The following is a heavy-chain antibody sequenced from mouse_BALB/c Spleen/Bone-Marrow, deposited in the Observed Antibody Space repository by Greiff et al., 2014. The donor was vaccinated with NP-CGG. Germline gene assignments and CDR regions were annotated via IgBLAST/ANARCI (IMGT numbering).Heavy chain of an antibody. D-gene: IGHD1-1*01. V-gene: IGHV1-69*02. CDR3: TRAGATVPFDY. J-gene: IGHJ2*01. CDR1: GYTFTSYW. Sequence: VQLQQSGAELVRPGASVKLSCKASGYTFTSYWINWVKQRPGQGLEWIGNIYPSDSYTNYNQKFKDKATLTVDKSSSTAYMQLGSPTSEDSAVYYCTRAGATVPFDYWGQGTTLTVSS. CDR2: IYPSDSYT.